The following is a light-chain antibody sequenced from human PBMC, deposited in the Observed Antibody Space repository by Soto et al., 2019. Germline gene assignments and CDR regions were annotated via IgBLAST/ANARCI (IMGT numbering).Light chain of an antibody. J-gene: IGKJ5*01. CDR1: PSVTNY. CDR3: QKRNIWPPVT. Sequence: EIVLTQSPGTLSLSPGERATLSCRASPSVTNYLAWYQQKPGQAPRLLIYGAFNRATGIPDRFSGSGSGADFTLTVSRLEPEDFAVYYCQKRNIWPPVTFGQGTRLEI. V-gene: IGKV3-11*01. CDR2: GAF.